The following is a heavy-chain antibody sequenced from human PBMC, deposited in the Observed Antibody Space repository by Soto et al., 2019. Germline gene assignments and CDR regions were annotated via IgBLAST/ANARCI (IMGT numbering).Heavy chain of an antibody. CDR1: GFTFRSYV. D-gene: IGHD3-16*01. CDR2: ASYDGSNK. V-gene: IGHV3-30*19. CDR3: ARWGTTGGLDV. Sequence: QVQLVESGGGVVQPGASLRLSCVGSGFTFRSYVIHWVRQAPGKGLEWVALASYDGSNKYYDDSVKGRFTISRDNSRNTVDLHMDSLRLEDTALYYCARWGTTGGLDVWGQGTLVSVSS. J-gene: IGHJ4*02.